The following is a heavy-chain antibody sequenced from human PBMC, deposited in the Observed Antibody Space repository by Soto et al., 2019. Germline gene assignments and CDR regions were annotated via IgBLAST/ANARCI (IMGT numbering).Heavy chain of an antibody. J-gene: IGHJ4*02. CDR1: GVSVSSDSAA. Sequence: QTLSLTCAISGVSVSSDSAAGEWIRHSPSRGLEWLGRTYYRSKWYNDYAVSMRSRITINPDTTKNQFSLQLNSATPEDTAVYYCATWRFDYWSQGTLVTRSS. CDR2: TYYRSKWYN. V-gene: IGHV6-1*01. CDR3: ATWRFDY.